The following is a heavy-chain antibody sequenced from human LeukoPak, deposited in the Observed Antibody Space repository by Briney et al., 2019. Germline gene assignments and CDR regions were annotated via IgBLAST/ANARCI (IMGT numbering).Heavy chain of an antibody. Sequence: GGSLRLSCAASGFTFSHCWMHWFRQVPGKGLVWVSRVTHDGSGTSYADSVKGRFTISRGNAKNTLFLEMSSLRVEDTAVYYCVRDTTPFGYSYDPWGQGTLVTVSS. CDR1: GFTFSHCW. CDR3: VRDTTPFGYSYDP. D-gene: IGHD5-12*01. V-gene: IGHV3-74*01. CDR2: VTHDGSGT. J-gene: IGHJ5*02.